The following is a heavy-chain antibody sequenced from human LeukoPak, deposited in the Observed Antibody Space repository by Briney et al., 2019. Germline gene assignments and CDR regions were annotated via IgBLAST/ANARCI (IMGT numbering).Heavy chain of an antibody. J-gene: IGHJ6*02. CDR3: ARRQGIAAAGPYYYGMDV. CDR1: GGSISSSNW. V-gene: IGHV4-4*02. Sequence: PSGTLSLTCAVSGGSISSSNWWSWVRQPPGKGLEWIGEIYHSGSTNYNPSLKSRVTISVDKSKNQFSLKLSSVTAADTAVYYCARRQGIAAAGPYYYGMDVWGQGTTVTVSS. D-gene: IGHD6-13*01. CDR2: IYHSGST.